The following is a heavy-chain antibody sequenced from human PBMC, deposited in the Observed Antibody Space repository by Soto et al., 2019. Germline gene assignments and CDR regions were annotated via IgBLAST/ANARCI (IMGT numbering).Heavy chain of an antibody. CDR1: GFTFSGSA. Sequence: EVQLVESGGGLVQPGGSLKLSCAASGFTFSGSAMHWVRQASGKGLEWVGRIRSKANSYATAYAASVKGRFTISRDDSKNTAYLQMNSLKTEDTAVYYCTTRTAADYYYYYGMDVWGQGTPVTVSS. CDR3: TTRTAADYYYYYGMDV. CDR2: IRSKANSYAT. D-gene: IGHD6-13*01. J-gene: IGHJ6*02. V-gene: IGHV3-73*01.